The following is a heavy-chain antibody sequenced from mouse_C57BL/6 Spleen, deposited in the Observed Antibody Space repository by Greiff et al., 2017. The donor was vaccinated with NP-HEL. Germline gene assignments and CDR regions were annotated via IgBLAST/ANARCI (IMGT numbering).Heavy chain of an antibody. CDR3: ARRLITTVARYFDV. Sequence: EVQRVESGGDLVKPGGSLKLSCAASGFTFSSYGMSWVRQTPDKRLEWVATISSGGSYTYYPDSVKGRFTISRDNAKNTLYLQMSSLKSEDTAMYYCARRLITTVARYFDVWGTGTTVTVSS. D-gene: IGHD1-1*01. J-gene: IGHJ1*03. V-gene: IGHV5-6*01. CDR2: ISSGGSYT. CDR1: GFTFSSYG.